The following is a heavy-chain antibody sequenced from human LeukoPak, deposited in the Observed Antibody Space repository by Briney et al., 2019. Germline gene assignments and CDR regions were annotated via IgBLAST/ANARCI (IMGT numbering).Heavy chain of an antibody. CDR3: ARVLVVPAAIDY. V-gene: IGHV3-11*04. J-gene: IGHJ4*02. CDR1: GFTLSDYY. Sequence: GGSLRLSCAASGFTLSDYYMSWIRQAPGKGLEWVSYISSSGSTIYYADSVKGRFTISRDNAKNSLYLQMNSLRAEDTAVYYCARVLVVPAAIDYWGQGTLVTVSS. CDR2: ISSSGSTI. D-gene: IGHD2-2*01.